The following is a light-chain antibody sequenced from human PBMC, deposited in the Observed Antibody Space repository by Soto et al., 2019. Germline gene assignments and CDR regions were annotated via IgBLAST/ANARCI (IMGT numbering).Light chain of an antibody. CDR1: SGHSSYA. J-gene: IGLJ2*01. Sequence: QLVLTQSPSASASLGASVKLTCTLSSGHSSYAIAWHQQQPEKGPRYLMKLNSDGSLSKGDGIPDRFSGSSSGAERYLTISSLQSEDEADYYCQTWGTGPVVFGGGTKVTVL. CDR3: QTWGTGPVV. V-gene: IGLV4-69*01. CDR2: LNSDGSL.